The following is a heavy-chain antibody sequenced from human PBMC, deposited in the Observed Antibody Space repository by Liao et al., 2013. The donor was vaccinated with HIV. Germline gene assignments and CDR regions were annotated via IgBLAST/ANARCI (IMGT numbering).Heavy chain of an antibody. Sequence: QVQLQESGPGLVKPSQTLSLTCTVSGGSISSGSYYWSWIRQPAGKGLEWIGHIYTSGTADYKPSLKSRVTISADTSKNQFSLRLSSVTAADTAMYYCARGETYGSSGYYYVDYFDYWGQGTLVTVSS. CDR1: GGSISSGSYY. D-gene: IGHD3-22*01. V-gene: IGHV4-61*02. CDR3: ARGETYGSSGYYYVDYFDY. CDR2: IYTSGTA. J-gene: IGHJ4*02.